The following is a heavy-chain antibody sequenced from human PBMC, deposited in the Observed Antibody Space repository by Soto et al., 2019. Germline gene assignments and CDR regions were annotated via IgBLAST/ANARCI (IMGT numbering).Heavy chain of an antibody. D-gene: IGHD1-26*01. CDR3: AAEGVGATLYYYYGMDV. J-gene: IGHJ6*02. Sequence: QMQLVQSGPGVKKPGTSVKVSCKASGFTFTSSAVQWVRQARGQRLEWIGWIVVGSGNTNYAQKFQERVTITRDMSTSTAYMELSSLRSEDTAVYYCAAEGVGATLYYYYGMDVWGQGTTVTVSS. CDR2: IVVGSGNT. V-gene: IGHV1-58*01. CDR1: GFTFTSSA.